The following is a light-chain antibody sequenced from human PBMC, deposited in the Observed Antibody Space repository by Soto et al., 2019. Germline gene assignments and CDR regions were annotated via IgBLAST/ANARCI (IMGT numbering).Light chain of an antibody. J-gene: IGLJ1*01. V-gene: IGLV2-8*01. CDR3: SSYAGGNNVV. CDR2: DVS. Sequence: QSALTQPPSASGSPGQSVTISCTGTSGDVGRYNYVSWYQQHPDKAPKLMIFDVSKRPSGVPDRFSGSKSGNTASLTVSGLQAEDEADYYCSSYAGGNNVVFGTGTKLIVL. CDR1: SGDVGRYNY.